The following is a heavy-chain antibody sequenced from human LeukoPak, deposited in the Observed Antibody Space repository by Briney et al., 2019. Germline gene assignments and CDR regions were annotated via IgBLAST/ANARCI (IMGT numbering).Heavy chain of an antibody. J-gene: IGHJ5*02. CDR3: ARDNSVRDTAWWFDP. Sequence: SVKVSLKASLGTLSSYAFCSVRQPPGHELEWVGGINPIFGTANYAQKFQGRVTITADKSTSTAYMELSSLRSEDTAVYYCARDNSVRDTAWWFDPWGQGTLVTVSS. CDR1: LGTLSSYA. D-gene: IGHD2-21*02. V-gene: IGHV1-69*06. CDR2: INPIFGTA.